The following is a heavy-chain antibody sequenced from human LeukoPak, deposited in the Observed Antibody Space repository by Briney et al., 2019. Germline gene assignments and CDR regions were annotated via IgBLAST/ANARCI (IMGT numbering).Heavy chain of an antibody. Sequence: SETLSLTCTVSVGSISSYYWSWIRQPAGKGLEWIGRIYSSGSTNYNPSLKSRVTMSVDKSKSQFSLNLTSVTAADTAVYYCARDRGGSYDTRALDYWGQGALVTVSS. CDR1: VGSISSYY. CDR2: IYSSGST. CDR3: ARDRGGSYDTRALDY. J-gene: IGHJ4*02. V-gene: IGHV4-4*07. D-gene: IGHD1-26*01.